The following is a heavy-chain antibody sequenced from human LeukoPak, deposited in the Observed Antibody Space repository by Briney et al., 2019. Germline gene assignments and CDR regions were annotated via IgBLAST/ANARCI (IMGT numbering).Heavy chain of an antibody. CDR2: ISGSGGST. Sequence: PGGSLRLSCAASGFTVSSNYMSWVRQAPGKGLEWVSAISGSGGSTYYADSVKGRFTISRDNSKNTLYLQMNSLRAEDTAVYYCAKGDRPMVRGVIPMDVWGKGTTVTVSS. V-gene: IGHV3-23*01. CDR1: GFTVSSNY. CDR3: AKGDRPMVRGVIPMDV. J-gene: IGHJ6*03. D-gene: IGHD3-10*01.